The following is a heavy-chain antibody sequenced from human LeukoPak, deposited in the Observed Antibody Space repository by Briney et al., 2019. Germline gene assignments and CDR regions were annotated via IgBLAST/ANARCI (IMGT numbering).Heavy chain of an antibody. V-gene: IGHV2-70*01. CDR1: WFSLGTNGMW. CDR2: IDWNDDK. D-gene: IGHD3-22*01. Sequence: GPSRVKPTHTLTLSCTFSWFSLGTNGMWGRWICHPSAKTLEGLALIDWNDDKDYSTSLKTRLTIPKHTSKNQAVLTMTNLEPLDTATYYCARTPFDSSGHNCFDPWGQGTLVTVSS. CDR3: ARTPFDSSGHNCFDP. J-gene: IGHJ5*02.